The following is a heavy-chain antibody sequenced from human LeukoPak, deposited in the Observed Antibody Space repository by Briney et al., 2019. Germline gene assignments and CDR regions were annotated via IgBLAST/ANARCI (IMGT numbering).Heavy chain of an antibody. Sequence: SETLSLTCTVSGGSISSSSYYWGWIRQPPGKGLEWIGSIYYSGSTYYNPSLKSRVTISVDTSKNQFSLKLSSVTAADTAVYYCARDKIPPPSMIVVVMGYFQHWGQGTLVTVSS. CDR2: IYYSGST. J-gene: IGHJ1*01. V-gene: IGHV4-39*07. CDR1: GGSISSSSYY. CDR3: ARDKIPPPSMIVVVMGYFQH. D-gene: IGHD3-22*01.